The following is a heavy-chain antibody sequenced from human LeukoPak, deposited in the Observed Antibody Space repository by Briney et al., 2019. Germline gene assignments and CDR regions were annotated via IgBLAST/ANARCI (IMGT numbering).Heavy chain of an antibody. V-gene: IGHV3-21*01. CDR3: ARRAPSHDFDD. J-gene: IGHJ4*02. CDR1: GFTFSSYS. CDR2: ISTTSGNI. Sequence: GGSLRLSCAASGFTFSSYSMNWVRQAPGKGLEWVAAISTTSGNIYYVDSVKGRFTISRDNAKNSLYLQMNSLRVEDTALYYCARRAPSHDFDDWGQGTLVTVSS.